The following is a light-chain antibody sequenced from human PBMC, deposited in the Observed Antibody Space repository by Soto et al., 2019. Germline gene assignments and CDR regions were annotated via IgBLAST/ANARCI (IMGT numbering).Light chain of an antibody. J-gene: IGKJ4*01. Sequence: IQLTQSPSSLSASVGDRVTITCRASQGISSYLAWYQQKPGQAPKLLIYAASTLQSGIPSRFSGSGSGTDFTLTISSLQPEDFATYYCQQLNNYPPTFGGGTKVEIK. V-gene: IGKV1-9*01. CDR3: QQLNNYPPT. CDR2: AAS. CDR1: QGISSY.